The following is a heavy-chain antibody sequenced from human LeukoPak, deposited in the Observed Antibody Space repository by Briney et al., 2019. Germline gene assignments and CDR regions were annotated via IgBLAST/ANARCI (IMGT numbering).Heavy chain of an antibody. V-gene: IGHV4-59*01. J-gene: IGHJ4*02. CDR2: IYYSGST. CDR3: ARVDPDSSSTLEVFDY. CDR1: GGSISSFY. D-gene: IGHD6-6*01. Sequence: SETLSLTCTVSGGSISSFYWSWIRQPPGKGLEWIGYIYYSGSTNYNPSLKSRVTISVDTSKNRFSLKLSSVTAADTAVYYCARVDPDSSSTLEVFDYWGQGTLVTVSS.